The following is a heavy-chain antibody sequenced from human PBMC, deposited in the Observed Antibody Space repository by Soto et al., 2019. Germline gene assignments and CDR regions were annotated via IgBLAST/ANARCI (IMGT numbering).Heavy chain of an antibody. CDR1: GFTISSYG. V-gene: IGHV3-30*18. J-gene: IGHJ6*02. CDR3: AKDGDIVVVPAAADYYYYYGMDV. CDR2: ISYDGSNK. Sequence: PGGSLRLSCAASGFTISSYGMHWVRQAPGKGLEWVAVISYDGSNKYYADSVKGRFTISRDNSKNTLYLQMNSLRAEDTAVYYCAKDGDIVVVPAAADYYYYYGMDVWGQGTTVTVSS. D-gene: IGHD2-2*01.